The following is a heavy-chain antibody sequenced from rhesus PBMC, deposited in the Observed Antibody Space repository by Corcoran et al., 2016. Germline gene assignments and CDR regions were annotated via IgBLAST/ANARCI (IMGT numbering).Heavy chain of an antibody. D-gene: IGHD6-13*01. CDR1: GGSISDDYY. CDR2: IYGSGGGT. V-gene: IGHV4-106*01. J-gene: IGHJ1*01. CDR3: ARVGGIAAGHAEYFEF. Sequence: QVQLQESGPGLVKPSETLSLTCAVSGGSISDDYYWSWNRQPPGKGLEWIGYIYGSGGGTNYNPSLKNRGTISIDPSKNQFSLQLSSVTAADTAVYYCARVGGIAAGHAEYFEFWGQGALVTVSS.